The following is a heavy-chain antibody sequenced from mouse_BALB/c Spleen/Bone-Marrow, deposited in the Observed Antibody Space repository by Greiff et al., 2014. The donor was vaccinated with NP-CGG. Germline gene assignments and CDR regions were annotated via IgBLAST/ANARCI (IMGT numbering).Heavy chain of an antibody. D-gene: IGHD2-2*01. CDR3: ARRGVQYGYDGCYFDY. V-gene: IGHV1-34*01. Sequence: EVQLVESGPELVKPGASMKISCKASGYSFTGYYMHWMKQSHGKNLEWIGLINPFNGGTDYNQKFKGKATLTVDKSSGTAYMEILSLTSEDSAVYYCARRGVQYGYDGCYFDYWGQGTSLTVSS. CDR2: INPFNGGT. J-gene: IGHJ2*02. CDR1: GYSFTGYY.